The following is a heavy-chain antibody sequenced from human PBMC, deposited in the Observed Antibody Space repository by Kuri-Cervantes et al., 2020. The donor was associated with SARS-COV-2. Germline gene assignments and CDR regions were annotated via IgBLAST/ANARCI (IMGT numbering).Heavy chain of an antibody. J-gene: IGHJ4*02. D-gene: IGHD6-13*01. CDR2: ISGSGGRT. Sequence: AGSLRLSCSVSGFTFSSYAMSWVRQAPGKGLEWVSAISGSGGRTYYADSVKGRFTISRDNSKNTLYLQMNSLRAEDTAVYYCAKSRWQQLSWLDYWGQGTMVTVSS. CDR1: GFTFSSYA. CDR3: AKSRWQQLSWLDY. V-gene: IGHV3-23*01.